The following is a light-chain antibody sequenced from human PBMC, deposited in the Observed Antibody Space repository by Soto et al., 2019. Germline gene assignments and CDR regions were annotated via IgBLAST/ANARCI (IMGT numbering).Light chain of an antibody. CDR3: SSYTSSSTPVV. Sequence: QSALTQPASVSGSPGESITISCTGTSSDVGGYNYVSWYQQHPGKAPKLMIYEVSNRPSGVSNRFSGSMTGNTASLTISGLQAEDEADYYCSSYTSSSTPVVFGGGTTLTVL. J-gene: IGLJ2*01. CDR2: EVS. CDR1: SSDVGGYNY. V-gene: IGLV2-14*01.